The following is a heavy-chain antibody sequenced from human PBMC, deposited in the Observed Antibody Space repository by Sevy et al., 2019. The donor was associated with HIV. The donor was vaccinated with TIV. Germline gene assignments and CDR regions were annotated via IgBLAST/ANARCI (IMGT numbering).Heavy chain of an antibody. CDR3: ASGSNHKNFDY. D-gene: IGHD3-10*01. Sequence: GGSLRLSCAASGFTFSISDMNWVRQAPGKGLEWVSFISSRSSTIYYADSVKGRFTISRDNAKNSLYLQMNSLRDDDTAVYYCASGSNHKNFDYWGQGTRVTVSS. J-gene: IGHJ4*02. V-gene: IGHV3-48*02. CDR1: GFTFSISD. CDR2: ISSRSSTI.